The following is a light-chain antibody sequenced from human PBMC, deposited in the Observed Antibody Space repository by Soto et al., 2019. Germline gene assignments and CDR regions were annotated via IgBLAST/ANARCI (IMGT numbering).Light chain of an antibody. V-gene: IGKV1-5*01. Sequence: DIQMTQSPSTLSASVGDRVTITCRASQSISSWLAWYQQKPGKAPKLLIYDASSLESGVPSRFSGSGSGTEFTLTISSLQSEDFEIYYCQQYNNRPITFGQGTRLEIK. CDR3: QQYNNRPIT. J-gene: IGKJ5*01. CDR1: QSISSW. CDR2: DAS.